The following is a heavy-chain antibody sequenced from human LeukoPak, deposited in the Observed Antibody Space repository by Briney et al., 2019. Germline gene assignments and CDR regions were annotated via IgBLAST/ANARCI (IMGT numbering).Heavy chain of an antibody. Sequence: GASVKVSCKASGYTFTGYYMHWVRQAPGQGLEWMGWINPNSGGTNYAQKFQGRVTMTRDTSISTAYRELSRLRSDATAVYYCARGYSWGWSPPYFDCWGQGSLVAVSS. CDR2: INPNSGGT. J-gene: IGHJ4*02. CDR3: ARGYSWGWSPPYFDC. D-gene: IGHD6-19*01. V-gene: IGHV1-2*02. CDR1: GYTFTGYY.